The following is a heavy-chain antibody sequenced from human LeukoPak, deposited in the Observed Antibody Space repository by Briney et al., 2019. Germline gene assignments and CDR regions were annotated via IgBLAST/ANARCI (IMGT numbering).Heavy chain of an antibody. CDR3: AKGKATDRVSLGEDYFDY. V-gene: IGHV3-23*01. CDR2: ISGSGGST. Sequence: GGSLRLSCAASGFTFSSYAMSWVRQAPGKGLEWVSAISGSGGSTYYADSVKGRFTISRDNSKNTLYLQMNSLRAEDTAVYYCAKGKATDRVSLGEDYFDYWGQGTLVTVSS. D-gene: IGHD3-10*01. CDR1: GFTFSSYA. J-gene: IGHJ4*02.